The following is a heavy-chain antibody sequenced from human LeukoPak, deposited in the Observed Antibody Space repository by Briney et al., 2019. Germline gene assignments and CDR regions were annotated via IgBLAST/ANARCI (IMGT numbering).Heavy chain of an antibody. J-gene: IGHJ4*02. CDR1: GYTFTSYD. CDR2: MNPNSGNT. D-gene: IGHD4-17*01. V-gene: IGHV1-8*03. CDR3: ARKTTVTTGEYFDY. Sequence: ASVKVSCKASGYTFTSYDINWVRQATGQGLEWMGWMNPNSGNTGYAQKFQGRVTITRNTSISTAYMELSSLRSEYTAVYYCARKTTVTTGEYFDYWGQGTLVTVSS.